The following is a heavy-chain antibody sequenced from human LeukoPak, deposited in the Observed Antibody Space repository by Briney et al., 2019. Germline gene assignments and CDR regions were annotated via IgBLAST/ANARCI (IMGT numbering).Heavy chain of an antibody. V-gene: IGHV3-7*01. J-gene: IGHJ6*03. CDR1: GFTFSNYW. CDR2: IKQDGSEK. CDR3: AREAYTSGWYDSHYMDV. D-gene: IGHD6-19*01. Sequence: GGSLRLSCAASGFTFSNYWLSWVRQAPGKGLEWVANIKQDGSEKYYVDSVKGRFTISRDNAMNSLYLQMNSLRDEHTAVYYCAREAYTSGWYDSHYMDVWGKGTTVTVSS.